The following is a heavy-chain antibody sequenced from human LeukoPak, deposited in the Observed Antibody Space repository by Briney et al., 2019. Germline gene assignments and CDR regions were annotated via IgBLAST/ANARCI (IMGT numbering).Heavy chain of an antibody. CDR3: ARFGHGYNLDY. V-gene: IGHV3-21*01. D-gene: IGHD5-24*01. CDR1: GFTFSSYS. Sequence: GGSLRLSCAASGFTFSSYSMNWVRQAPGKGLEWVSSISSSSSYIYYTDSVKGRFTISRDNAKNSLYLQMNSLRAEDTAVYYCARFGHGYNLDYWGQGTLVTVSS. J-gene: IGHJ4*02. CDR2: ISSSSSYI.